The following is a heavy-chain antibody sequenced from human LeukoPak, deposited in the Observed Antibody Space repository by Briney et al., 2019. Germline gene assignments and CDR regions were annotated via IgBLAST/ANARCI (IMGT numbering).Heavy chain of an antibody. CDR2: ISYDGSNR. CDR3: AKVARTGYLTDAFDI. D-gene: IGHD3/OR15-3a*01. Sequence: PGGSLRLSCAASGFTFSHYGMHWVRQAPGKGLEWVAVISYDGSNRYYADSVKGRFTISRDNSKNTLYLQMNSLRAEDTAVYYCAKVARTGYLTDAFDIWGQGTMVTVSS. J-gene: IGHJ3*02. V-gene: IGHV3-30*18. CDR1: GFTFSHYG.